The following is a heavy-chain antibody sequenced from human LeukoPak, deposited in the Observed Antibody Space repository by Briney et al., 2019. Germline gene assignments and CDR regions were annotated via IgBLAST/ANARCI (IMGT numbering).Heavy chain of an antibody. CDR2: ISAYNGNT. D-gene: IGHD6-13*01. V-gene: IGHV1-18*04. CDR3: ARVIWYSSSWYGDY. J-gene: IGHJ4*02. CDR1: GYTFTSYG. Sequence: EASVKVSCKASGYTFTSYGISWVRQAPGQGLEWMGWISAYNGNTNYAQKLQGRVTMTTDTSTSTAYMELRSLRSDDTAVYYCARVIWYSSSWYGDYWGQGTLVTVFS.